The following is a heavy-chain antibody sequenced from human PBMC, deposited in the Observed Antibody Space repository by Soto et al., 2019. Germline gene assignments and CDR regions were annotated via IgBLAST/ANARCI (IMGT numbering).Heavy chain of an antibody. Sequence: PGGSLRLSCVGSGFTVSNFWMSWVRQAPGKGLEWVANIKGDGSEKRYADSVKGRLTISRDNAKNSVSLQMNSLRVEDTALYYCGRDEVRNGVGVWGPGTTVTVSS. J-gene: IGHJ6*02. CDR1: GFTVSNFW. CDR2: IKGDGSEK. V-gene: IGHV3-7*01. CDR3: GRDEVRNGVGV.